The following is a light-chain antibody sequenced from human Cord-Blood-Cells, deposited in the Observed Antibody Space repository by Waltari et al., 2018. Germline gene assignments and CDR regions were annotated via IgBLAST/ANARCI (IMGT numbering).Light chain of an antibody. V-gene: IGLV3-1*01. J-gene: IGLJ1*01. Sequence: SSELTQPPSVAVSPGQTASITCPGDKLGDKYACWYQQKQGQSPVLVIYQDGKRPSGIPERFSGSNSGNTATLTISGTQAMDEADYYCQAWDSSTAVFGTGTKVTVL. CDR2: QDG. CDR1: KLGDKY. CDR3: QAWDSSTAV.